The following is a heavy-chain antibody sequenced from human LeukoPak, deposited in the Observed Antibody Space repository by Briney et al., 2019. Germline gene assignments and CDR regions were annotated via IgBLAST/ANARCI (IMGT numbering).Heavy chain of an antibody. J-gene: IGHJ3*02. CDR2: INWNGGNT. D-gene: IGHD3-22*01. Sequence: PGGSLRLSCAASGFTFDDYGMSWVRHAPGKGLEWVSGINWNGGNTGYADSVKGRFTISRDNVKNSLYLQMNSLRAEDTAVYYCARTSYYDTWGRAFDIWGQGTMVTVSS. CDR1: GFTFDDYG. V-gene: IGHV3-20*04. CDR3: ARTSYYDTWGRAFDI.